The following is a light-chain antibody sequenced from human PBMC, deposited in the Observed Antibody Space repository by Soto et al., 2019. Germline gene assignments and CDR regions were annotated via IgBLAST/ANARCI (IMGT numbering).Light chain of an antibody. CDR2: KVS. J-gene: IGKJ5*01. V-gene: IGKV2-30*02. CDR1: QSLLHIDGNTY. CDR3: MQGTHWPPIT. Sequence: VVMTQSPLSLPVTLGQPASISCRSSQSLLHIDGNTYLNWFQQRPGQSPRRLIYKVSNRDSGVPDIFSGSGSGTDFTLKISRVEAEDVGVYYCMQGTHWPPITFGQGTRLEVK.